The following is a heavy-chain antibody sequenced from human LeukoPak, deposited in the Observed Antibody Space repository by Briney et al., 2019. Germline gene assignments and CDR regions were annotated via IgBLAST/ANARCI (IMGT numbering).Heavy chain of an antibody. Sequence: GGSLSLSCAASGFTLSSYWMSWVRQAPGKGLEWVANIKQDGSEKYYVDSVKGRFTISRDNANNSLYLQMNSLRAEDTAVDYCAREMYYDFWSGYYFFDGLGWFDPWGQGTLVTVSS. J-gene: IGHJ5*02. CDR3: AREMYYDFWSGYYFFDGLGWFDP. CDR2: IKQDGSEK. D-gene: IGHD3-3*01. CDR1: GFTLSSYW. V-gene: IGHV3-7*01.